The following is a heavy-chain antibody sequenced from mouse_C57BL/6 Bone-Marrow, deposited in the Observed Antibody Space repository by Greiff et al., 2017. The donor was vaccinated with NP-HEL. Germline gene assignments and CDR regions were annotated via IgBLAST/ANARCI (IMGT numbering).Heavy chain of an antibody. Sequence: QVQLQQPGAELVKPGASVKLSCKASGYTFTSYWMHWVKQRPGQGLEWIGMIHPNSGSTNYNEKFKSKATLTVDKSSSPAYMQLSSLTSEDSAVYYCARSYYYGSSFDYWGQGTTLTVSS. J-gene: IGHJ2*01. CDR2: IHPNSGST. CDR1: GYTFTSYW. D-gene: IGHD1-1*01. V-gene: IGHV1-64*01. CDR3: ARSYYYGSSFDY.